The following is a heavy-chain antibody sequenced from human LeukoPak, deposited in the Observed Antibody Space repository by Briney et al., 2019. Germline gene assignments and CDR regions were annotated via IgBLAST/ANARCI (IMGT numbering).Heavy chain of an antibody. CDR1: GGTFSSYA. CDR3: ARCRSGYYYDAFDI. D-gene: IGHD3-22*01. V-gene: IGHV1-69*01. J-gene: IGHJ3*02. Sequence: SVKVSCKASGGTFSSYAISWVRQAPGQGLEWMGGIIPIFGTANYAQKFQGRVTITADESTSTAYMELSSLRSEDTAVYYCARCRSGYYYDAFDIWGQGTMVTVSS. CDR2: IIPIFGTA.